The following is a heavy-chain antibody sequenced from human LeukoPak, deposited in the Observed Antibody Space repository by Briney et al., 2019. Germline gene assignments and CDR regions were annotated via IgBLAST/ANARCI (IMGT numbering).Heavy chain of an antibody. Sequence: GASVKVSCKASGYTFTGYYMHWVRQATGQGLEWMGWINPNSGGTNYAQKFQGWVTMTRDTSISTAYMELSRLRSDDTAVYYCATDYGDYGNYYYGMDVWGKGTTVTVSS. D-gene: IGHD4-17*01. J-gene: IGHJ6*04. CDR1: GYTFTGYY. CDR3: ATDYGDYGNYYYGMDV. V-gene: IGHV1-2*04. CDR2: INPNSGGT.